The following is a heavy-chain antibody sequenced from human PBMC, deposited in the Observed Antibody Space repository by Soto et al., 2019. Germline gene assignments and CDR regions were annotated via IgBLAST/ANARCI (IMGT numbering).Heavy chain of an antibody. CDR3: ARDRGGVASNWFDP. D-gene: IGHD3-10*01. V-gene: IGHV1-3*01. J-gene: IGHJ5*02. CDR2: INAGNGNT. Sequence: ASVKVSCKASGYTFTSYAMHWVRQAHGQRLESMGWINAGNGNTKYSQKFQGRVTITRDTSASTAYMELSSLRSEDTAVYYCARDRGGVASNWFDPWGQGTLVTVSS. CDR1: GYTFTSYA.